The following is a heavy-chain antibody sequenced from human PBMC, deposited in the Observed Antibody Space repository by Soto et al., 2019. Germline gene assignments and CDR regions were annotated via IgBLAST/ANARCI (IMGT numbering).Heavy chain of an antibody. CDR1: GYSFAGYW. D-gene: IGHD3-22*01. V-gene: IGHV5-10-1*01. CDR2: IDPSDSQT. Sequence: ESLTISCKGSGYSFAGYWITLVRQKPGKGLEWMGRIDPSDSQTYYSPSFRGHVTISVTKSITTVFLQWSSLSASDTAMYYCARQIYDSDTGPNFQYYFDSWGQGTPVTVSS. J-gene: IGHJ4*02. CDR3: ARQIYDSDTGPNFQYYFDS.